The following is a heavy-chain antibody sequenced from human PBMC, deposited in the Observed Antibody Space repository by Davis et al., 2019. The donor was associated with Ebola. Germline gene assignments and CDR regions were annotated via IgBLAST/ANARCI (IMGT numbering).Heavy chain of an antibody. Sequence: GESLKISCAASGFTFSSYSMNWVRQAPGKGLEWVSSISTRSTYIYYADSVKGRFTISRDNAKNTLYLQMNSLRAEDTAVYYCARGGFDYWGQGTLVTVSS. V-gene: IGHV3-21*01. CDR1: GFTFSSYS. CDR2: ISTRSTYI. CDR3: ARGGFDY. J-gene: IGHJ4*02.